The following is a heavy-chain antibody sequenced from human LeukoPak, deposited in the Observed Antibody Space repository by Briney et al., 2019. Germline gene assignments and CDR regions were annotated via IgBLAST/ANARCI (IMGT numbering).Heavy chain of an antibody. Sequence: SETLSLTCAVYGGSFSGYYWSWIRQPPGKGLEWIGEINHSGSTNYNPSLKSRVTISVDTSKNQFSLKLSSVTAADTAVYYCARGLYDSGYLVDYWGQGTLVTVSS. CDR3: ARGLYDSGYLVDY. V-gene: IGHV4-34*01. CDR1: GGSFSGYY. D-gene: IGHD3-22*01. CDR2: INHSGST. J-gene: IGHJ4*02.